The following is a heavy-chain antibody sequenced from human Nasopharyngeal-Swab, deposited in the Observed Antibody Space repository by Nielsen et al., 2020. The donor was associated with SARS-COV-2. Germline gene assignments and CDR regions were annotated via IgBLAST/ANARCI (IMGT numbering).Heavy chain of an antibody. CDR3: AKDMSSCWPWAYYYGMDV. D-gene: IGHD6-19*01. J-gene: IGHJ6*02. CDR1: GFTFDDYA. Sequence: FLSLSCAASGFTFDDYAMHWVRQAPGKGLEWVSGISWNSGSIGYADSVKGRFTISRDNAKNSLYLQMNSLRAEDTALYYCAKDMSSCWPWAYYYGMDVWGQGTTVTVSS. V-gene: IGHV3-9*01. CDR2: ISWNSGSI.